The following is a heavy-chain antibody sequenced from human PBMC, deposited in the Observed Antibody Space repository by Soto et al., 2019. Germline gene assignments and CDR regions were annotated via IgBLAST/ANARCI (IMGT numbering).Heavy chain of an antibody. Sequence: PGGPLKPPCQASESTFITYAISWFRQAPGKGLEWVSAISVIDANTINEDSVKGRFTISRDKSKTTLNLQLTSLRPENRPVYYCERGAGFDYWGPGTLVTLSS. CDR2: ISVIDANT. V-gene: IGHV3-23*02. CDR1: ESTFITYA. D-gene: IGHD1-26*01. CDR3: ERGAGFDY. J-gene: IGHJ4*02.